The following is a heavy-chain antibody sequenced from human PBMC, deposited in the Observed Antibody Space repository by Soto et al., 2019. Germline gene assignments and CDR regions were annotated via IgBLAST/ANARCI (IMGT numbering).Heavy chain of an antibody. CDR3: ARDPGAASFDF. D-gene: IGHD2-15*01. CDR2: INTSNDNK. Sequence: GASVKVSCKASGYTFTNYGISWVRRAPGEGLEWVGWINTSNDNKLYAQKLQGRLTLTTDTSTSTAYMDLTALRSDDTAVYFCARDPGAASFDFWAQGTLVTVSS. J-gene: IGHJ4*02. CDR1: GYTFTNYG. V-gene: IGHV1-18*01.